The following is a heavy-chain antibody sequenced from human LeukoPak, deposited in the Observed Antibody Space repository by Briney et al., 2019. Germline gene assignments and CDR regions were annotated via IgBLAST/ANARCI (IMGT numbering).Heavy chain of an antibody. Sequence: SGGSLRLSCAASGFTFSSYGMHWVRQAPGNGLEWVAFIRYDGSNKYYADSVKGRFTISRDNSKNTLYLQMNSLRAEDTAVYYCASPEDGSYGDDAFDIWGQGTMVTVSS. CDR1: GFTFSSYG. D-gene: IGHD1-26*01. V-gene: IGHV3-30*02. CDR2: IRYDGSNK. CDR3: ASPEDGSYGDDAFDI. J-gene: IGHJ3*02.